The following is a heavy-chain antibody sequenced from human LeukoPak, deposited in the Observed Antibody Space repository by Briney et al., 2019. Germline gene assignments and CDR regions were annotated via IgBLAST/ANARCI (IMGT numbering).Heavy chain of an antibody. CDR2: ISYDGSNK. CDR1: GFTFSSYA. V-gene: IGHV3-30-3*01. D-gene: IGHD2-15*01. Sequence: GGSLRLSCAASGFTFSSYAMHWVRQAPGKGLKWVAVISYDGSNKYYADSVKGRFTISRDNSKNTLYLQMNSLRAEDTAVYYCASRKDAPHLPDYWGQGTLVTVSS. CDR3: ASRKDAPHLPDY. J-gene: IGHJ4*02.